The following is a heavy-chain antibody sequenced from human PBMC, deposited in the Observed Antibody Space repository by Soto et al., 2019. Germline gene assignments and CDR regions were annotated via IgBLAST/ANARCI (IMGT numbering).Heavy chain of an antibody. CDR2: IIPIFRSS. V-gene: IGHV1-69*01. J-gene: IGHJ6*02. CDR1: GGTFSTYA. CDR3: AKVSHAPYDYYAMDV. Sequence: QVQLVQSGAEVKKPGSSVKVSCKASGGTFSTYAITWVRQPPGHGLEWMGGIIPIFRSSNYAQKFQGRFTITADESTSTAYMELSSLRSEDTAVYYCAKVSHAPYDYYAMDVWGQGTTVTVSS.